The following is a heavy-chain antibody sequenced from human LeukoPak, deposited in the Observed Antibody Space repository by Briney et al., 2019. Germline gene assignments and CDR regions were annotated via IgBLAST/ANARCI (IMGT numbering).Heavy chain of an antibody. D-gene: IGHD5-18*01. V-gene: IGHV3-64*01. CDR3: ARRGYNYGFDY. CDR2: ISSNGATT. J-gene: IGHJ4*02. CDR1: GFTFSSYA. Sequence: GGSLRLSCAASGFTFSSYAMYWVRQAPGKGLEYVSGISSNGATTYYANSVKGRFTISRDNSKNTLYLQMGSLRAEDMAVYYCARRGYNYGFDYWGQGTLVTVPS.